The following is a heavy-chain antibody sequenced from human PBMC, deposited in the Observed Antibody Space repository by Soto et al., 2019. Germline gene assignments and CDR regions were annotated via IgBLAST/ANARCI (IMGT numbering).Heavy chain of an antibody. CDR1: GFTFDDYA. J-gene: IGHJ3*02. CDR2: ISWNSGSI. V-gene: IGHV3-9*01. Sequence: GGSLRLSCAASGFTFDDYAMHWVRQAPGKGLEWVSGISWNSGSIGYADSVKGRFTISRDNAKNSLYLQMNSLRAEDTALYYCAKDRRYCSGGSCFRDAFDIWGQGTMVTVSS. D-gene: IGHD2-15*01. CDR3: AKDRRYCSGGSCFRDAFDI.